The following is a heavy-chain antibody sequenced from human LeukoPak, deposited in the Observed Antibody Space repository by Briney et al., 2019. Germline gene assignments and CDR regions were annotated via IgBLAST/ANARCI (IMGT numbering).Heavy chain of an antibody. CDR2: ISSSSSYI. J-gene: IGHJ3*02. Sequence: KTGGSLRLSCAASGFIFSSYSMNWVRQAPGKGLEWVSSISSSSSYIYYADSVKGRFTISRDNAKNSLYLQMNSLRAEDTAVYYCARITRTYYDFWSGYHDAFDIWGQGTMVTVSS. CDR3: ARITRTYYDFWSGYHDAFDI. D-gene: IGHD3-3*01. CDR1: GFIFSSYS. V-gene: IGHV3-21*01.